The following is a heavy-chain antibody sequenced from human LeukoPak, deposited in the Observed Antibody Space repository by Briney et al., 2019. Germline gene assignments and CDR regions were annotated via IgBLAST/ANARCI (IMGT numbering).Heavy chain of an antibody. J-gene: IGHJ3*02. V-gene: IGHV3-48*01. CDR1: GFTFSSYS. Sequence: GGSLRLSCAASGFTFSSYSMNWVRQAPGKGLEWVSYIGISSSTIDYADSVKGRFTISRDNAKNSLYLQMNSLRAEDTAVYYCARDSGYAFDIWGQGTMITVSS. D-gene: IGHD1-26*01. CDR2: IGISSSTI. CDR3: ARDSGYAFDI.